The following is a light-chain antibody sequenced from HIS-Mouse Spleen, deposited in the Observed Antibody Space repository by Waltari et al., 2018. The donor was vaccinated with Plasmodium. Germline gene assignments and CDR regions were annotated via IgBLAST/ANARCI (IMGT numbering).Light chain of an antibody. CDR3: QQSYSTPLFT. CDR2: AAS. J-gene: IGKJ3*01. Sequence: DIQMTQSPSSLSASLGDRVTITCRASQSISSYLNWYQQEPGKAPTLLIYAASRLQSGVPSRFSGSGSATEFALTISSLQPEDFATYYCQQSYSTPLFTFGPGTKVDIK. V-gene: IGKV1-39*01. CDR1: QSISSY.